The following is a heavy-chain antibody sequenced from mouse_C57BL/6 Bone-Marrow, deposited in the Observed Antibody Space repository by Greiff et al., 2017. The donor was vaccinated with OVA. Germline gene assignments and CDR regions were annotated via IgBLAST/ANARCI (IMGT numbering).Heavy chain of an antibody. CDR3: ARQRYSNYGFAY. V-gene: IGHV5-6*01. J-gene: IGHJ3*01. Sequence: EVKLVESGGDLVKPGGSLKLSCAASGFTFSSYGMSWVRQTPDKRLEWVATISSGGSYTYYPDSVKGRFTISRDNAKNTLYLQMSSLKSEDTAMYYCARQRYSNYGFAYWGQGTLVTVSA. D-gene: IGHD2-5*01. CDR2: ISSGGSYT. CDR1: GFTFSSYG.